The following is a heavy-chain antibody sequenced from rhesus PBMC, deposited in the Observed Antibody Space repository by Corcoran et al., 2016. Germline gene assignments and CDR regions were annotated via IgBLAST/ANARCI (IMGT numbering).Heavy chain of an antibody. CDR1: GGSISSSY. J-gene: IGHJ4*01. CDR2: IYGSGSST. Sequence: QLLLQESGPGLVKPSETLSVTCAVSGGSISSSYWSWIRQAPGKGLDWIVYIYGSGSSTNYNPSLKSRVTLSVDTAKNQLSLKLSSVTAADTAVYYCASAQDIAGSRYFDYWGQGVLVTVSS. D-gene: IGHD5-36*01. V-gene: IGHV4-169*02. CDR3: ASAQDIAGSRYFDY.